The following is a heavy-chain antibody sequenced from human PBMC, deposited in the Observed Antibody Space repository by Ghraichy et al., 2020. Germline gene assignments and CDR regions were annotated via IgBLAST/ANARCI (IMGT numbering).Heavy chain of an antibody. CDR3: AREGYYGSGTYGP. CDR1: GGSISSGSSY. J-gene: IGHJ5*02. D-gene: IGHD3-10*01. V-gene: IGHV4-61*01. CDR2: IYYTGST. Sequence: SETLSLTCTVSGGSISSGSSYWSWIRQPPGKGLEWIGYIYYTGSTNYNPSLKSRVTISVDTSKNQFSLKLSSVTAADTAVYYCAREGYYGSGTYGPWGQGPLVTVSS.